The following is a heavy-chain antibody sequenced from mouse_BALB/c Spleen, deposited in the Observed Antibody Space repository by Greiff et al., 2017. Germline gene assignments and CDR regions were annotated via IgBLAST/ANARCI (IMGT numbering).Heavy chain of an antibody. Sequence: HVQLKESGPGLVAPAESLSITCTASGFSLTGYGVTWVRQPPGKGLEWLGMIRCDGSTDYNPALKSRLSISKDISMSQVFLKMNSLQTDDRARYYCTRGDVYHFAYWGQGTLVTVSA. CDR2: IRCDGST. V-gene: IGHV2-6-7*01. CDR1: GFSLTGYG. J-gene: IGHJ3*01. CDR3: TRGDVYHFAY.